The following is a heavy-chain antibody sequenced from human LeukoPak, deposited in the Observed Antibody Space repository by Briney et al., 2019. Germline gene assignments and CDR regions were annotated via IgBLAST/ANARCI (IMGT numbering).Heavy chain of an antibody. D-gene: IGHD3-9*01. J-gene: IGHJ4*02. CDR1: GFTFSDYY. CDR3: AREYYDILTGYYMPLDY. V-gene: IGHV3-11*01. Sequence: KPGGSLRLSCAAAGFTFSDYYMSWIRQARGKGLGWVSYISSSGSTIYYADSVKGRFTISRDNAKNSLYLQMNSLRAEDTAVYYCAREYYDILTGYYMPLDYWGQGTLVTVSS. CDR2: ISSSGSTI.